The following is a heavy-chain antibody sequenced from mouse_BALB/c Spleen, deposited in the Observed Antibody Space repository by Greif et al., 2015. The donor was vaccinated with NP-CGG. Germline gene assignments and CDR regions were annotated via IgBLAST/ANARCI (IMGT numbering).Heavy chain of an antibody. V-gene: IGHV1-69*02. CDR1: GYTFTSYW. CDR3: AREGPLRCPFAY. D-gene: IGHD1-1*01. CDR2: IDPSDSET. J-gene: IGHJ3*01. Sequence: QVQLQQSGAELVKPGAPVKLSCKASGYTFTSYWMNWVKQRPGRGLEWIGRIDPSDSETHYNQKFKDKATLTVDKSSSTAYIQLSSLTPEDSAVYYCAREGPLRCPFAYWGQGTLVTVSA.